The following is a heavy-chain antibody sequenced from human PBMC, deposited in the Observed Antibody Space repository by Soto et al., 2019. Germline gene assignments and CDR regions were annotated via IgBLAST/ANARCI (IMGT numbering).Heavy chain of an antibody. Sequence: ASVKVSCKASGYRFSDYAMQWVRQAPGQRPEWMGWISAYNGNTNYAQKLQGRVTMTTDTSTSTAHMELRSLRSDDTAVYYCARGIAVAGTCWFDPWGQGTLVTVSS. CDR1: GYRFSDYA. CDR2: ISAYNGNT. V-gene: IGHV1-18*01. CDR3: ARGIAVAGTCWFDP. J-gene: IGHJ5*02. D-gene: IGHD6-19*01.